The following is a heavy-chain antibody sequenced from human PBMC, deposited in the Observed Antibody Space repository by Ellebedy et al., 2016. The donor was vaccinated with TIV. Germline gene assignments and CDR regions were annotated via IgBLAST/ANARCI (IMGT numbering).Heavy chain of an antibody. J-gene: IGHJ4*02. CDR3: ARQGSAYYHDY. CDR1: GYSFTSYG. D-gene: IGHD3-22*01. V-gene: IGHV5-10-1*01. Sequence: GESLKISCTGSGYSFTSYGIGWVRQMPGKGLDWMGRIDPSDYYTNYSASFQGHVTISADKSISTAYLPWSSLKASDTAMYYCARQGSAYYHDYWGQGTLVTVSS. CDR2: IDPSDYYT.